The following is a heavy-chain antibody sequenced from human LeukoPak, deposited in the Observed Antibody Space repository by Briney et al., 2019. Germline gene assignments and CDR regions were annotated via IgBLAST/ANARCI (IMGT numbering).Heavy chain of an antibody. CDR1: GGSISSSTYY. Sequence: SETLSLTCTVSGGSISSSTYYWGWIRQPPGKGLEWIGYIYYSGSTNYNPSLKSRVTISVDTSKNQFSLKLSSVTAADTAVYYCARSGMVRGVIISYAFDIWGQGTMVTVSS. CDR3: ARSGMVRGVIISYAFDI. CDR2: IYYSGST. J-gene: IGHJ3*02. V-gene: IGHV4-61*05. D-gene: IGHD3-10*01.